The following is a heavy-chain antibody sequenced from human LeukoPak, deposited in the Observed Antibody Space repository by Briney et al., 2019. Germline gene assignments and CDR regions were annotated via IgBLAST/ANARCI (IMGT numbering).Heavy chain of an antibody. CDR1: GGSISSYY. CDR2: IYYSGST. J-gene: IGHJ6*02. V-gene: IGHV4-59*01. CDR3: ARGPPPDWGYYYGMDV. Sequence: SETLSLTCTVSGGSISSYYWSWIRQPPGKGLEWIGYIYYSGSTNYNPSLKSRVTISVDTSKNQFSLKLSSVTAADTAVYYCARGPPPDWGYYYGMDVWGQGTTVTVPS. D-gene: IGHD7-27*01.